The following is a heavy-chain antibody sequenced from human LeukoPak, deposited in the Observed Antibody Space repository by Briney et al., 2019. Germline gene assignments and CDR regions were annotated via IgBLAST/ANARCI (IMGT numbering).Heavy chain of an antibody. CDR2: IYTSGST. CDR3: ARGHQHDYYDSSGYLDY. J-gene: IGHJ4*02. CDR1: GGSISSGSYC. V-gene: IGHV4-61*02. D-gene: IGHD3-22*01. Sequence: SETLSLTCTVSGGSISSGSYCWSWIRQPAGKGLEWIGRIYTSGSTNYNPSLKSRVTISVDTSKNQFSLKLSSVTAADTAVYYCARGHQHDYYDSSGYLDYWGQGTLVTVSS.